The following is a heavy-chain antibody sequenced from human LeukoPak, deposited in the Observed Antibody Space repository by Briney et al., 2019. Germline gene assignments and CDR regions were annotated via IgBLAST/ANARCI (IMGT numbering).Heavy chain of an antibody. CDR2: IYHSGST. Sequence: SETLSLTCTVSGGSISSGGYYWSWIRQHPGKGLEWIGYIYHSGSTYYNPSLKSRVTISVDRSKNQFSLKLSSVTAADTAVYYCAREKRGDYEGFGFDYWGQGTLVTVSS. CDR3: AREKRGDYEGFGFDY. J-gene: IGHJ4*02. D-gene: IGHD4-17*01. CDR1: GGSISSGGYY. V-gene: IGHV4-30-2*01.